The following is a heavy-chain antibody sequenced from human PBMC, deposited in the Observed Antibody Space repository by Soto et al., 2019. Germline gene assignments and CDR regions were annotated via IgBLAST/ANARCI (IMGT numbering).Heavy chain of an antibody. CDR2: ISNRGSDT. CDR1: GFTFINYA. D-gene: IGHD6-13*01. Sequence: EVQLLESVGGLVQPGGSLRLSCAGSGFTFINYAMTWVRQAPGKGLEWVSSISNRGSDTYYVDSVKGRFTISRDNSKNTLYLQMNSLRDEDQAVYYCAKDTYSSSWYFWGQGNLVTVSS. CDR3: AKDTYSSSWYF. V-gene: IGHV3-23*01. J-gene: IGHJ4*02.